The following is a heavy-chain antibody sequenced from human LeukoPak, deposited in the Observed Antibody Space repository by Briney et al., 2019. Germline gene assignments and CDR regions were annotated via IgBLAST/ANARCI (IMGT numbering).Heavy chain of an antibody. D-gene: IGHD2-2*01. CDR2: INHSGST. J-gene: IGHJ3*02. V-gene: IGHV4-34*01. CDR1: GGSFSGYY. CDR3: ARGRDCSSTSCYFRGLEGGAFDI. Sequence: SETLSLTCAVYGGSFSGYYWSWIRQPPGKGLEWIGEINHSGSTNYNPSLKSRVTISVDTSKNQFSLKLSSVTAADTAVYYCARGRDCSSTSCYFRGLEGGAFDIWGQGTMVTVSS.